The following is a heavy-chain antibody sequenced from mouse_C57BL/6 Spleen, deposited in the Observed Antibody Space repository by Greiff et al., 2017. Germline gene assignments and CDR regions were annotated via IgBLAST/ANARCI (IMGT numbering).Heavy chain of an antibody. V-gene: IGHV1-62-2*01. Sequence: QVQLKQSGAELVKPGASVKLSCKASGYTFTEYTIHWVKQRSGQGLEWIGWFYPGSGSIKYNEKFQDKATLTADKSSSTAYMELSRMTSADSAVDTGVRHEDKIGYYFDYWGQGTTLTVSS. J-gene: IGHJ2*01. CDR3: VRHEDKIGYYFDY. CDR1: GYTFTEYT. CDR2: FYPGSGSI. D-gene: IGHD2-14*01.